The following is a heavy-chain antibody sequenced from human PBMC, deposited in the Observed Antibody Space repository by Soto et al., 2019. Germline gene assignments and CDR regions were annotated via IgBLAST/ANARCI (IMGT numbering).Heavy chain of an antibody. CDR2: ISGSGGST. CDR3: AKGLGYSYGTHFDY. V-gene: IGHV3-23*01. J-gene: IGHJ4*02. D-gene: IGHD5-18*01. Sequence: GESLKISCAASGFTFSSYAVNWVRQAPGKGLEWVSAISGSGGSTYYADSVKGRFTISRDNSKNMLYLQINTLRAEDTAIYYCAKGLGYSYGTHFDYWGQGTLVTVSS. CDR1: GFTFSSYA.